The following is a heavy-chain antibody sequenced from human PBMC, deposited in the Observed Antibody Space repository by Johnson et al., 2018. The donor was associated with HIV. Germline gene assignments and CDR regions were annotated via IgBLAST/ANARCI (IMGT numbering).Heavy chain of an antibody. V-gene: IGHV3-30*04. Sequence: QVQLVESGGGVVQPGRSLRLSCAASGFTFSSYAMHWVRQAPGKGLEWVAVISYDGSIKYYADSVKGRFTISRDNSKNTLYLQMNSQRAEDTAVYYCASDRCSSTSCIDAIDIRREGTMVTVSS. CDR1: GFTFSSYA. D-gene: IGHD2-2*01. CDR2: ISYDGSIK. J-gene: IGHJ3*02. CDR3: ASDRCSSTSCIDAIDI.